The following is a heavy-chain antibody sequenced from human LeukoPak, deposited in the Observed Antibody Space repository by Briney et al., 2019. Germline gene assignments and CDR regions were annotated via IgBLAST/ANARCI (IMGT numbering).Heavy chain of an antibody. D-gene: IGHD2-8*01. CDR1: GFTFRSYS. J-gene: IGHJ4*02. CDR2: ISSSSSTI. V-gene: IGHV3-48*01. Sequence: GGSLRLSCAASGFTFRSYSMNWVRQAPGKGLEWVSYISSSSSTIYYADSVKGRFTISRDNAKNSLYLQMNSLRAEDTAVYYCARDDIVLMVYALDYWGQGTLVTVSS. CDR3: ARDDIVLMVYALDY.